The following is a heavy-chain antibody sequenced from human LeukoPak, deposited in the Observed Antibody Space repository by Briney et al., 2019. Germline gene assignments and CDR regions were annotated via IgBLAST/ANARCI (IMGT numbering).Heavy chain of an antibody. J-gene: IGHJ4*02. Sequence: PSETLSLTCTVYGVSISSSSFYWGWIRQPPGKGLEWIGSIYSSGTTYYSPSLKSRVTISVDTSKNQFSLKLNSVTAADTAVYHCARVDGYFDYWGQGTLVTVSS. CDR2: IYSSGTT. CDR3: ARVDGYFDY. D-gene: IGHD5-24*01. CDR1: GVSISSSSFY. V-gene: IGHV4-39*01.